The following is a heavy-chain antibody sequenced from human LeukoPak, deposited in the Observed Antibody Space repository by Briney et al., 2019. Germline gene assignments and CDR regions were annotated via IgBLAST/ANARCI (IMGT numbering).Heavy chain of an antibody. CDR1: GGTFSNCA. CDR3: ARDERLAYCGGDCYPGTFDI. D-gene: IGHD2-21*02. J-gene: IGHJ3*02. V-gene: IGHV1-69*01. Sequence: SVKVSCKASGGTFSNCAISWVRQAPGQGLEWMGGIIPIFGTANYAQKFQGRVTITADESTSTAYMEPSSLRSEDTAVYYCARDERLAYCGGDCYPGTFDIWGQGTMVTVSS. CDR2: IIPIFGTA.